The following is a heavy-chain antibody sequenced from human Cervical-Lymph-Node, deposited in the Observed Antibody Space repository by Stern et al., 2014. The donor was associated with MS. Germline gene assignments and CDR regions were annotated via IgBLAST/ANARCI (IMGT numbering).Heavy chain of an antibody. J-gene: IGHJ4*02. V-gene: IGHV4-61*02. CDR2: IYTSGTT. D-gene: IGHD6-13*01. Sequence: QLQLQESGPGLVKPSQTLSLTCTVSGGSISSGSYYWSWIRQPAGKGLEWIGRIYTSGTTNYNPSLKSRVTISMDTSKNQFSLQLPSGTAADTAVYYCARASAAAYDYWGQGTLVTVSS. CDR1: GGSISSGSYY. CDR3: ARASAAAYDY.